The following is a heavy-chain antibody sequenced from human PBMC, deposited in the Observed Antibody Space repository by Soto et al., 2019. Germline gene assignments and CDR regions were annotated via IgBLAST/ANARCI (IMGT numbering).Heavy chain of an antibody. CDR2: FFIGGNT. V-gene: IGHV4-38-2*02. CDR3: ASNGSGSYPRFDP. D-gene: IGHD3-10*01. CDR1: GHSMSNTYY. Sequence: PSETLSLTCTVSGHSMSNTYYWGWMRQPPGKGLEWIASFFIGGNTYYNPSLKSRVSISVDTPKNQFSLKLSSVTAADTAVYYCASNGSGSYPRFDPWGQGTLVTVSS. J-gene: IGHJ5*02.